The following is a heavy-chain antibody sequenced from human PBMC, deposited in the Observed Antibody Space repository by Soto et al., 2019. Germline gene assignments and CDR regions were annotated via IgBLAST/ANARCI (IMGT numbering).Heavy chain of an antibody. Sequence: GGSLRLSCAASGFTFSSYSMNWVRQAPEKGLEWVSSISSSSSYIYYADSVKGRFTISRDNAKNSLYLQMNSLRAEDTAVYYCAREVRTGGWYNWFDPWGQGTLVTVSS. J-gene: IGHJ5*02. CDR3: AREVRTGGWYNWFDP. D-gene: IGHD2-8*02. CDR2: ISSSSSYI. V-gene: IGHV3-21*01. CDR1: GFTFSSYS.